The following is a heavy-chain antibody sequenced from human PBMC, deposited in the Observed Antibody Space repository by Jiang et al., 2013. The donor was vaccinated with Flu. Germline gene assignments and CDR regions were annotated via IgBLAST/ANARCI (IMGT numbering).Heavy chain of an antibody. D-gene: IGHD3-10*01. CDR3: ARAPQYFYGSGSYPFGMDV. J-gene: IGHJ6*02. V-gene: IGHV6-1*01. CDR1: GDSVSSNSAA. Sequence: QTLSLTCAISGDSVSSNSAAWNWIRQSPSRGLEWLGRTYYRSKWYNEYAVSVKSRITINPDTSKNQFSLQLNSVTPEDTAVYYCARAPQYFYGSGSYPFGMDVWGQGTTVTVSS. CDR2: TYYRSKWYN.